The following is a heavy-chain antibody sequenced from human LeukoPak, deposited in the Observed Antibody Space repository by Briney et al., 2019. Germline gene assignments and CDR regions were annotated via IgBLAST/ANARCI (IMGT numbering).Heavy chain of an antibody. V-gene: IGHV3-23*01. CDR1: GFIFSSYS. J-gene: IGHJ6*02. Sequence: GGSLRLSCAASGFIFSSYSMSWVRQAPGKGLEWVSVITGSGKNTYYADPVKGRFTISKDNSKNTVYLQMNDLRVDDTAVYYCAKAASSSWPSYQYGMDVWGQGTTVTVSS. D-gene: IGHD6-13*01. CDR3: AKAASSSWPSYQYGMDV. CDR2: ITGSGKNT.